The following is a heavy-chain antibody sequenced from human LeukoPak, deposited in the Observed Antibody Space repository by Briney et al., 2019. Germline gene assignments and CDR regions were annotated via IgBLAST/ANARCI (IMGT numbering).Heavy chain of an antibody. D-gene: IGHD3-9*01. CDR3: ARQRYDILTGYPSRGFRHYYYYYMDV. CDR2: INHSGSN. CDR1: GGSFSYYY. J-gene: IGHJ6*03. Sequence: SETLSLTCAVYGGSFSYYYWSWLRQPPGKGLEWIGEINHSGSNIYNPSLKSRVTISVDTSKNQFSLKLSSVTAADTAVYYCARQRYDILTGYPSRGFRHYYYYYMDVWGKGTTVTISS. V-gene: IGHV4-34*01.